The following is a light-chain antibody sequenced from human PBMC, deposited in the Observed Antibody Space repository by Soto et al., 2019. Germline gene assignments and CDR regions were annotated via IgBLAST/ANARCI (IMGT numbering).Light chain of an antibody. V-gene: IGKV4-1*01. CDR2: WAS. CDR1: QGAVYSSNNKNY. Sequence: DILMTQAPDSLTVSLGERATINCKSRQGAVYSSNNKNYLTWYQQKPGQPPKLLISWASTRESGVPDRFSGSGSGTDFTLTISSLQAEDVAVYYCQQYYSIPITFGQGTRLETK. J-gene: IGKJ5*01. CDR3: QQYYSIPIT.